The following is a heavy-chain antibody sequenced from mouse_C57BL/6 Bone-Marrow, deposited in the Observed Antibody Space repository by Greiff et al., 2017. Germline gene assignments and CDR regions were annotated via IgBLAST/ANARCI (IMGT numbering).Heavy chain of an antibody. V-gene: IGHV1-52*01. CDR2: IDPSDSET. J-gene: IGHJ2*01. CDR3: ARSYGSSYSDY. CDR1: GYTFTSYW. Sequence: QVQLQQPGAELVRPGSSVKLSYKASGYTFTSYWMHWVKQRPIQGLEWIGNIDPSDSETHYNQKFKDKATLTVDKSSSTAYMQLSSLTSEDSAVYYCARSYGSSYSDYWGQGTTLTVSS. D-gene: IGHD1-1*01.